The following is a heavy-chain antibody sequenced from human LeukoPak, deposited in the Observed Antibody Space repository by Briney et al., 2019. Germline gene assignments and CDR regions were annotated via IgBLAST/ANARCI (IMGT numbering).Heavy chain of an antibody. V-gene: IGHV3-21*01. Sequence: GGSLRLSRAASVYTFSRYSMNWVPEAPGKGLECGSSISSSRKYIYYADSVKGRFTISRDNAKTSLYLQMNSVRAEDTAVYYCARDRGDNGDCHDYWGEGSLVTASS. CDR3: ARDRGDNGDCHDY. D-gene: IGHD4-17*01. CDR1: VYTFSRYS. CDR2: ISSSRKYI. J-gene: IGHJ4*02.